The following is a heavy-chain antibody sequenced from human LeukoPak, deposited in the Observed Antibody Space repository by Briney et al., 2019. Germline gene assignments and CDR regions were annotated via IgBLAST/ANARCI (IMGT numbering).Heavy chain of an antibody. J-gene: IGHJ3*02. CDR2: IYYSGST. D-gene: IGHD1-26*01. CDR1: GGSISSYY. Sequence: SETLSLTCTVPGGSISSYYWSWIRQPPGKGLEWIGYIYYSGSTNYNPSLKSRVTISVDTSKNQFSLKLSSVTAADTAVYYCARDEGSYIRYRRAFDIWGQGTMVTVSS. CDR3: ARDEGSYIRYRRAFDI. V-gene: IGHV4-59*01.